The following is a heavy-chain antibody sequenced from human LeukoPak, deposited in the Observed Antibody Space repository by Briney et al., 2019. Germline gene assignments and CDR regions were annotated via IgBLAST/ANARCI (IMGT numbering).Heavy chain of an antibody. CDR2: INPTGGST. J-gene: IGHJ5*02. CDR1: GYTFTCYD. V-gene: IGHV1-46*01. D-gene: IGHD1-26*01. CDR3: ARDNSVGDNAWWFDP. Sequence: ASGKVSCKASGYTFTCYDMHWVRQAPGPGHEWMGLINPTGGSTGYAQKFQGRVTMTRDMSTSTDYMELSSLRSEDTAIYYCARDNSVGDNAWWFDPWGQGTLVTVSS.